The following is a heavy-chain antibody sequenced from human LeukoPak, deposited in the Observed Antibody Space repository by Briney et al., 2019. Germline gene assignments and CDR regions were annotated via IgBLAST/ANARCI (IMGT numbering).Heavy chain of an antibody. CDR1: GGSISSYY. J-gene: IGHJ3*02. CDR3: ARGGNSNAFDI. CDR2: IYYSGST. Sequence: SETLSLTCTVSGGSISSYYWSWIRQSPGKGLEWIGYIYYSGSTNYNPSLKSRVTISVDTSNNQFSLKLSSVTAADTAVYYCARGGNSNAFDIWGQGTMVTVSS. D-gene: IGHD4-23*01. V-gene: IGHV4-59*01.